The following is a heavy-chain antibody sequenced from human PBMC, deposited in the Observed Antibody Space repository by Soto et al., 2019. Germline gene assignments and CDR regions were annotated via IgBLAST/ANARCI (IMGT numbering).Heavy chain of an antibody. V-gene: IGHV4-39*01. D-gene: IGHD3-10*01. J-gene: IGHJ3*02. CDR3: ARHTPGIYSGRKNAFDI. CDR1: GGSISSSSYY. CDR2: IYYSGST. Sequence: SETLSLTCTVPGGSISSSSYYWGWIRQPPGKGLEWIGSIYYSGSTYYNPSLKSRVTISVDTSKNQFSLKLSSVTAADTAVYYCARHTPGIYSGRKNAFDIWGQGTMVT.